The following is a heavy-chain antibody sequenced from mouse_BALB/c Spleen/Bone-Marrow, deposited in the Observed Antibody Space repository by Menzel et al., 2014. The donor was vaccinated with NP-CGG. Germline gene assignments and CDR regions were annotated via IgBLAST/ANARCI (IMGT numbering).Heavy chain of an antibody. CDR2: INPSTGYT. D-gene: IGHD2-1*01. CDR1: GYTFTTYC. CDR3: ARGNYEAMDY. Sequence: VKLMESGAELAKPGASVKMSCKASGYTFTTYCMHWVKQRPGQGLEWIGYINPSTGYTAYNQKFKDKATLTADKSSNKAYMQLSSHTSEGSAVYYCARGNYEAMDYWGQGTSVTVSS. V-gene: IGHV1-7*01. J-gene: IGHJ4*01.